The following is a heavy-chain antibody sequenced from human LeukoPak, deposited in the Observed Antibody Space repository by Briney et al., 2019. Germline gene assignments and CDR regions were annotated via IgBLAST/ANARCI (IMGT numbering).Heavy chain of an antibody. CDR2: ISTNTGNP. D-gene: IGHD3-22*01. Sequence: ASVKVSCKASGYTFTSYYMHWVRQAPGQGLEWMGWISTNTGNPTYAQGFTGRIVFSLDTSVSTAYLQISSLKAEDSAVYYCAKNGLGAVVKTDWGQGTLVTVSS. V-gene: IGHV7-4-1*02. CDR3: AKNGLGAVVKTD. J-gene: IGHJ4*02. CDR1: GYTFTSYY.